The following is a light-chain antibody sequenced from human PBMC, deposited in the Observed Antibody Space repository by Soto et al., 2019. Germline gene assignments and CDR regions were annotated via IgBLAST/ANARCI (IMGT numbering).Light chain of an antibody. V-gene: IGLV2-14*01. CDR2: EVS. CDR1: SSDVGGYNY. Sequence: QSALTQPASVSGSPGQSITISCTGTSSDVGGYNYVSWYQQHPGKAPKLMIYEVSNRPSGVSNRFSASKSGNTASLTISVLQAEYEADYYGSSYTSSSTLVFGGGTKLTVL. CDR3: SSYTSSSTLV. J-gene: IGLJ2*01.